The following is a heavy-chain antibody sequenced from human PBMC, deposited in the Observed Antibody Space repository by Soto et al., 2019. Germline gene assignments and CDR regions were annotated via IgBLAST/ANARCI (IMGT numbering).Heavy chain of an antibody. CDR2: INHSGTT. CDR1: GGTISGYY. CDR3: ASTAGILLWFGELRYYFDF. D-gene: IGHD3-10*01. Sequence: QVHLQQWGAGLLKPSETLSLTCAVYGGTISGYYWSWIRQPPGKGLEWIGEINHSGTTNYNPSLKSRVTISMDTSKNQFSLKLSSVTAADTAVYYCASTAGILLWFGELRYYFDFWGQGTLVTV. V-gene: IGHV4-34*01. J-gene: IGHJ4*02.